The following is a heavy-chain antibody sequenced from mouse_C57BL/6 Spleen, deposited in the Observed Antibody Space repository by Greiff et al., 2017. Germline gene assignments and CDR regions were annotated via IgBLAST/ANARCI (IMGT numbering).Heavy chain of an antibody. J-gene: IGHJ2*01. CDR3: ARHGDPFDD. CDR2: ISSGGSYT. V-gene: IGHV5-6*01. Sequence: EVKLMESGGDLVKPGGSLKLSCAASGFTFSSYGMSWVRQTPDKRLEWVATISSGGSYTYYPDSVKGRFTISRDNAKNTLYLQMSSLKSEDTAMYYCARHGDPFDDWGQGTTLTVSS. D-gene: IGHD3-3*01. CDR1: GFTFSSYG.